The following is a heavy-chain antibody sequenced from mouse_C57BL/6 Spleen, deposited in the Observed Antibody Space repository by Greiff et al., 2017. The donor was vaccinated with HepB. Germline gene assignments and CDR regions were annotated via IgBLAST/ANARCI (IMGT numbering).Heavy chain of an antibody. CDR1: GFTFSDYG. CDR3: ARLTTVVAEDWYFDV. CDR2: ISSGSSTI. Sequence: EVKLMESGGGLVKPGGSLKLSCAASGFTFSDYGMHWVRQAPEKGLEWVAYISSGSSTIYYADTVKGRFTISRDNAKNTLFLQMTSLRSEDTAMYYCARLTTVVAEDWYFDVWGTGTTVTVSS. D-gene: IGHD1-1*01. J-gene: IGHJ1*03. V-gene: IGHV5-17*01.